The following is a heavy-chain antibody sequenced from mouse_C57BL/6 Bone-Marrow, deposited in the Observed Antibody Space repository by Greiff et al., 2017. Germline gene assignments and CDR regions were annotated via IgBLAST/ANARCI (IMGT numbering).Heavy chain of an antibody. V-gene: IGHV1-4*01. CDR1: GYTFTSYT. CDR2: INPSSGYT. J-gene: IGHJ4*01. Sequence: VQLQQSGAELARPGASVKMSCKASGYTFTSYTMHWVKQRPGQGLEWIGYINPSSGYTKYNQKFKDKDTLTADKSSSTAYMQLSNLTSEDSSVYYCASYSMDYWGQGTLVTVSA. CDR3: ASYSMDY.